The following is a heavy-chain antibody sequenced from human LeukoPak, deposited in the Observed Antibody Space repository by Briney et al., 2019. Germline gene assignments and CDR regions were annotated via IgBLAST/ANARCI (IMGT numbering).Heavy chain of an antibody. D-gene: IGHD3-16*01. J-gene: IGHJ4*02. Sequence: GGSLRLSCAASGFAFSAYWMHWVRQAPGKGLEWVSRINEDATTITYADSVKGRFIISRDNSKKSLYLEMNNLRAEDTAVYYCVRNLILVWTPGDDFDFWGQGTLVIVSS. CDR3: VRNLILVWTPGDDFDF. CDR2: INEDATTI. V-gene: IGHV3-74*01. CDR1: GFAFSAYW.